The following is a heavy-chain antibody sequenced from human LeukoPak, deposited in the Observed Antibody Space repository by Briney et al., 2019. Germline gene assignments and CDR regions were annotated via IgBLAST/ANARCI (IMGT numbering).Heavy chain of an antibody. V-gene: IGHV4-34*01. D-gene: IGHD3-16*02. CDR2: INHSGST. Sequence: SETLSLTCSVSGGSISPYIWSWIRQPPGKGLEWIGEINHSGSTNYNPSLKSRVTISVDTSKNQFSLKLSSVTAADTAVYYCARGGDDYVWGSYRALDYWGQGTLVTVSS. J-gene: IGHJ4*02. CDR1: GGSISPYI. CDR3: ARGGDDYVWGSYRALDY.